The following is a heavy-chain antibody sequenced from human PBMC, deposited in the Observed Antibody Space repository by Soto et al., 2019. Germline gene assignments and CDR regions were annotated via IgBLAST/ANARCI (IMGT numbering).Heavy chain of an antibody. D-gene: IGHD3-3*01. V-gene: IGHV3-74*01. CDR3: ARGGVEGLSRQPPTDY. CDR1: GFTFSRYW. CDR2: IDSYGSRT. J-gene: IGHJ4*02. Sequence: EVQLVESGGGLVQPGGSLRLSCAASGFTFSRYWMHWVRQAPGKGLVWVSRIDSYGSRTSQVDSVEGRFTISRDNAKNRLYLQMNSLRAEDTAVYYCARGGVEGLSRQPPTDYWGQGTLVTVSS.